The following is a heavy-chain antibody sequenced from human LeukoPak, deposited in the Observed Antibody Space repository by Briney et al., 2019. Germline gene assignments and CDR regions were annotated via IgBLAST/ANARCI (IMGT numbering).Heavy chain of an antibody. CDR2: ISGDGSST. CDR1: GFTFRNYW. D-gene: IGHD3-10*01. V-gene: IGHV3-74*01. Sequence: GGSLRLSCAASGFTFRNYWMHWVRQAPGKGLMWVSRISGDGSSTSYADSVKGRFTISRENAKNTLYLQMNSLRAEDTAVYYCARDTEFGELLYYYYYMDVWGKGTTVTVSS. J-gene: IGHJ6*03. CDR3: ARDTEFGELLYYYYYMDV.